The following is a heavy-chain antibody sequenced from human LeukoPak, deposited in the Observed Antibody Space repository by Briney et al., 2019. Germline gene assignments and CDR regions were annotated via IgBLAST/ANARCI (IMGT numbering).Heavy chain of an antibody. CDR1: KFTFGHYG. Sequence: PGRSLRLSCAASKFTFGHYGMHWVRQAPGKGLQWVAVIWSDGSNQYYADSVKGRFTISRDNSNNMVYLQMNSLRADDTGVYYCAKDAQRGFDYSNSLEYWGQGALVTVSS. J-gene: IGHJ4*02. CDR3: AKDAQRGFDYSNSLEY. V-gene: IGHV3-33*06. D-gene: IGHD4-11*01. CDR2: IWSDGSNQ.